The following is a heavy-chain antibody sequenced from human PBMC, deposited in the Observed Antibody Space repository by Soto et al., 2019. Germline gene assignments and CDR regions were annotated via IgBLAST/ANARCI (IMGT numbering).Heavy chain of an antibody. Sequence: KPSETLSLTCTFTVGSINSRRYYCGWIRQPPWKGLEWIGSIYYSGRTYNNPSLRSRVSMSIDTSKDQFSLKLKSVTAADTALYFCARQRTSLVNQAYFEVWGPGSLFSVSS. CDR1: VGSINSRRYY. CDR2: IYYSGRT. V-gene: IGHV4-39*01. J-gene: IGHJ4*02. CDR3: ARQRTSLVNQAYFEV. D-gene: IGHD2-21*01.